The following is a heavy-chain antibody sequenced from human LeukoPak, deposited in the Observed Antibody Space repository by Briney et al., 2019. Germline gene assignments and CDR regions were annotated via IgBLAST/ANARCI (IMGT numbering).Heavy chain of an antibody. Sequence: PGGSLRLSCAASGFTSSSYSMNWVRQAPGKGLEWVSSISSSSSYIYYADSVKGRFTISRDNAKNSLYLQMNSLRAEDTAVYYCARGRYSSLGFDIWGQGTMVTVSS. CDR1: GFTSSSYS. V-gene: IGHV3-21*01. CDR2: ISSSSSYI. J-gene: IGHJ3*02. CDR3: ARGRYSSLGFDI. D-gene: IGHD6-13*01.